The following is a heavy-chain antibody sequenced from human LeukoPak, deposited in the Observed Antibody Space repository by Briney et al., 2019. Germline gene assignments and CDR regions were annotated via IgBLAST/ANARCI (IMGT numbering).Heavy chain of an antibody. CDR3: ASLAVAGTDAFDI. J-gene: IGHJ3*02. D-gene: IGHD6-19*01. CDR2: INPNSGGT. V-gene: IGHV1-2*02. CDR1: GYTFTGYY. Sequence: GASVKVSCKASGYTFTGYYMHWVRQAPGQGLEWMGWINPNSGGTNYAQKFQGRVTMTRDTSISTAYMERSRLRSDDPAVYYCASLAVAGTDAFDIWGQGTMVTVSS.